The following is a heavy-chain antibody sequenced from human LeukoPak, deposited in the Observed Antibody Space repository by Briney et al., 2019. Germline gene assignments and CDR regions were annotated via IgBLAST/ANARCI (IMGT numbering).Heavy chain of an antibody. V-gene: IGHV1-8*01. Sequence: ASVKVSCKASGYTFTSYDINWLRQATGQGLEWMGWMNPNSGNTGYAQKFQGRVTMTRNTSISTAYMELSSLRSEDTAVYYCAIIAAAGTKDYYYGMDVWGQGTTVTVSS. D-gene: IGHD6-13*01. CDR2: MNPNSGNT. CDR3: AIIAAAGTKDYYYGMDV. J-gene: IGHJ6*02. CDR1: GYTFTSYD.